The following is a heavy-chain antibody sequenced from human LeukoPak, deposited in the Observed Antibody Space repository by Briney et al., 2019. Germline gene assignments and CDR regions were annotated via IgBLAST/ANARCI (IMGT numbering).Heavy chain of an antibody. Sequence: WASVKVSCKASGYTFTSYDINWVRQATGQGLEWMGWMNPNSGNTGYAQKFQGRVTMTRNTSISTAYTELSSLRSEDTAVYYCARVFARYCSGGSCYSRALHYWGQGTLVTVSS. J-gene: IGHJ4*02. CDR2: MNPNSGNT. CDR1: GYTFTSYD. V-gene: IGHV1-8*01. CDR3: ARVFARYCSGGSCYSRALHY. D-gene: IGHD2-15*01.